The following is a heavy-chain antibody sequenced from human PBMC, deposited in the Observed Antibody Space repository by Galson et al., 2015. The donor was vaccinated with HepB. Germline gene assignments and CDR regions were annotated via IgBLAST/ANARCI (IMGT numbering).Heavy chain of an antibody. CDR2: IIPFLGIA. CDR3: ARAPPAGDLAFDI. D-gene: IGHD2-2*01. Sequence: SVKVSCKASGGTFRSYTISWVRQAPGQGLRWMGRIIPFLGIANYAQKFQGRVTITADKSTSTAYMELISLTSDDTALYYCARAPPAGDLAFDIWGQGTMVTVSS. V-gene: IGHV1-69*02. CDR1: GGTFRSYT. J-gene: IGHJ3*02.